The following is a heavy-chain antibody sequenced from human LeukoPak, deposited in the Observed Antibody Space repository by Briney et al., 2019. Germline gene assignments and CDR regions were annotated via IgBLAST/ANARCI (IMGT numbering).Heavy chain of an antibody. CDR2: IYYSGST. Sequence: KASETLSLTCTVSGGSISSGDYYWSWIRQPPGKGLEWIGYIYYSGSTYYNPSPKSRVTISVDTSKNQFSLKLSSVTAADTAVYYCARTRVVRGVHYYYYGMDVWGQGTTVTVSS. V-gene: IGHV4-30-4*02. CDR3: ARTRVVRGVHYYYYGMDV. CDR1: GGSISSGDYY. D-gene: IGHD3-10*01. J-gene: IGHJ6*02.